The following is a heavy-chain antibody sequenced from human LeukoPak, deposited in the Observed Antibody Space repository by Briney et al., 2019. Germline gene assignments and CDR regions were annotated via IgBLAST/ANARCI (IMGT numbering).Heavy chain of an antibody. CDR3: ARHEKLGQFDY. J-gene: IGHJ4*02. Sequence: MTSETLSLTCTVSSGSISSYYWSWIRQPPGKGLEWIGYVYYSGSANYNLSLKSRVTISVDTSKNQFSLKLSSVTAADTAVYYCARHEKLGQFDYWGQGTLVTVSS. V-gene: IGHV4-59*08. CDR1: SGSISSYY. CDR2: VYYSGSA. D-gene: IGHD3-10*01.